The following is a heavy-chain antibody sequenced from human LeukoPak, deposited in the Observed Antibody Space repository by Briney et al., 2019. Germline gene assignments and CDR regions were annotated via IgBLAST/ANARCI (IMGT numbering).Heavy chain of an antibody. V-gene: IGHV3-30*18. CDR1: GFTFSSYG. Sequence: GRSLRLSCAASGFTFSSYGMHWVRQAPGKGLEWVAVISYDGSNKYYADSVKGRFTISRDNSKNTLYLQMNGLRAEDTAVYYCAKGPYSSREGWFDPWGQGTLVTVSS. J-gene: IGHJ5*02. CDR2: ISYDGSNK. D-gene: IGHD6-13*01. CDR3: AKGPYSSREGWFDP.